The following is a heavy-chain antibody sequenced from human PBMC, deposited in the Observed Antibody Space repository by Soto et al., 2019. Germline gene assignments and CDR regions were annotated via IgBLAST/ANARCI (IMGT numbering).Heavy chain of an antibody. CDR1: GFTFSSYW. J-gene: IGHJ4*02. D-gene: IGHD6-13*01. Sequence: VQLVESGGGVVQPGRSLRLSCAASGFTFSSYWMSWVRQAPGKGLEWVANIKQDGSEKYYVDSVKGRFTISRDNAKNSLYLQMNSLRAEDTAVYYCARHFLAAAAGIELSVPDYWGQGTLVTVSS. CDR2: IKQDGSEK. V-gene: IGHV3-7*03. CDR3: ARHFLAAAAGIELSVPDY.